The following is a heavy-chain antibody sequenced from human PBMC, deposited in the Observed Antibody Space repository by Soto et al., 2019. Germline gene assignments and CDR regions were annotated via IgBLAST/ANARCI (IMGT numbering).Heavy chain of an antibody. D-gene: IGHD2-2*01. CDR2: INAGNGNT. J-gene: IGHJ6*02. CDR1: GYTFTGYH. CDR3: ASVGYCSSTSCYGDYYYGMDV. V-gene: IGHV1-3*01. Sequence: ASVKVSCKASGYTFTGYHMHWVRQAPGQRLEWMGWINAGNGNTKYSQKFQGRVTITRDTSASTAYMELSSLRSEDTAVYYCASVGYCSSTSCYGDYYYGMDVWGQGTTVTVS.